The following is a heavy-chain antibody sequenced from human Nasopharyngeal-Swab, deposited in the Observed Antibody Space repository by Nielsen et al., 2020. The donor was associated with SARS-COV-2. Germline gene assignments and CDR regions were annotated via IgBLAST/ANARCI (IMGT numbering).Heavy chain of an antibody. V-gene: IGHV3-74*01. Sequence: WIRQPPGKGLVWVSRINSDGSNTDYANSVKGRFTISRDNAKNTLYLQMNSLRAEDRAVYYCARALGYNYGYYFDYWGQGSLVTVSS. J-gene: IGHJ4*02. CDR2: INSDGSNT. CDR3: ARALGYNYGYYFDY. D-gene: IGHD5-18*01.